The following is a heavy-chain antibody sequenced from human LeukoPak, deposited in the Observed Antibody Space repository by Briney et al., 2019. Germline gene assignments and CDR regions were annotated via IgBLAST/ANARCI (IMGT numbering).Heavy chain of an antibody. CDR3: AKLAVTTIGDAFDI. CDR2: ISGRSNPI. CDR1: GFTFSGYS. J-gene: IGHJ3*02. Sequence: GGSLRLSCAASGFTFSGYSMNWVRRAPGKGLEWISYISGRSNPIYYADSMRGRFTISRDNAKNSLYLQMNSLRAEDTAVYYCAKLAVTTIGDAFDIWGQGTMVTVSS. V-gene: IGHV3-48*01. D-gene: IGHD4-17*01.